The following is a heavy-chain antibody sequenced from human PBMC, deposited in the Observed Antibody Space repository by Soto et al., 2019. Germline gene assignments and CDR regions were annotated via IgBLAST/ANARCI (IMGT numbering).Heavy chain of an antibody. D-gene: IGHD3-16*01. J-gene: IGHJ5*02. Sequence: QVQLVESGGGVVQPGRSLRLSCAASGFTFSSYAMHWVRQAPGTGLEWVEVISYDGSNKYYADSVKGRFTISRDNSKNTLYLQMNSLRAEDTAVYYGARDALTPDFMQDSHKPYNWFDPWGQGTLVTVSS. CDR3: ARDALTPDFMQDSHKPYNWFDP. CDR1: GFTFSSYA. CDR2: ISYDGSNK. V-gene: IGHV3-30-3*01.